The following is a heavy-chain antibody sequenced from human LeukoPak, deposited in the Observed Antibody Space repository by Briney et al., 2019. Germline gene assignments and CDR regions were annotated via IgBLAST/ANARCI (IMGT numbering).Heavy chain of an antibody. CDR3: RGHRVGSGWPRPFYFEF. CDR1: VSTFNGYY. D-gene: IGHD6-19*01. Sequence: GASVKVSCKPFVSTFNGYYLEWVRPAPGQAPEWMGWINPNSGATLYAQNFQGRVTLSRDTSINTAYMDLSTLRSDDTAVHYWRGHRVGSGWPRPFYFEFWGQGTLVTVSS. V-gene: IGHV1-2*02. CDR2: INPNSGAT. J-gene: IGHJ4*02.